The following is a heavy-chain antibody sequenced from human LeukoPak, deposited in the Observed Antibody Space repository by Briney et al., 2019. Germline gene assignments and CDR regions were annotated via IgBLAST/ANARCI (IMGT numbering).Heavy chain of an antibody. J-gene: IGHJ4*02. D-gene: IGHD5-12*01. CDR3: AKAIVATITLLDY. CDR2: IYSGGST. CDR1: GFTVSSNY. Sequence: GGSLRLSCAASGFTVSSNYMSWVRQAPGKGLEWVSVIYSGGSTYYADSVKGRFTISRDNSKNTLYLQMNSLRAEDTAVYYCAKAIVATITLLDYWGQGTLVTVSS. V-gene: IGHV3-66*01.